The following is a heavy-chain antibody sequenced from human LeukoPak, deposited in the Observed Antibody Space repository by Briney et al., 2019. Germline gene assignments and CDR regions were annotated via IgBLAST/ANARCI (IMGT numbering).Heavy chain of an antibody. D-gene: IGHD6-19*01. CDR3: AKAAIAVAGRGCLDY. Sequence: GGSLRLSCAASGFTFDDYAMHWVRQAPGKGLEWVSLISGDGGSTYYADSVKGRFTISRDNSKNSLYLQMNSLRTEDTALYYCAKAAIAVAGRGCLDYWGQGTLVTVSS. J-gene: IGHJ4*02. V-gene: IGHV3-43*02. CDR1: GFTFDDYA. CDR2: ISGDGGST.